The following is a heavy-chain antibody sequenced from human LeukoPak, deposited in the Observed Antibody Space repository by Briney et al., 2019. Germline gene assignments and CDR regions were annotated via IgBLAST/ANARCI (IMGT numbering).Heavy chain of an antibody. Sequence: GGSLGLSCAASAFTFTSFAMTWVRQAPGKGLEWVSTIGGSGGGTSYADSVKGRFTISRDNSKNTLYLQMNSLRVDDTAVYYCAKGSSSGWSKFDYWGQGTLVTVSS. D-gene: IGHD6-19*01. V-gene: IGHV3-23*01. CDR3: AKGSSSGWSKFDY. CDR2: IGGSGGGT. CDR1: AFTFTSFA. J-gene: IGHJ4*02.